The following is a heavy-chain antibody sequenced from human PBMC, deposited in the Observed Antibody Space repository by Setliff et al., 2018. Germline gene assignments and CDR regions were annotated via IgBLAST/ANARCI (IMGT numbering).Heavy chain of an antibody. V-gene: IGHV4-4*07. CDR3: ARGAQRLEWLQYYYYYYMDV. J-gene: IGHJ6*03. D-gene: IGHD3-3*01. CDR2: IYTSGST. CDR1: GGSISNYY. Sequence: SETLSLTCTVSGGSISNYYWSWIRQPAGKGLEWIGRIYTSGSTNYNPSLKSRVTMSVDTSKNQFSLKLSSVTAADTAVYYCARGAQRLEWLQYYYYYYMDVWGKGTTVTVSS.